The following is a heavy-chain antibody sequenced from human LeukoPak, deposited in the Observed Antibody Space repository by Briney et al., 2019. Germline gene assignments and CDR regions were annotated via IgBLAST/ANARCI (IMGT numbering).Heavy chain of an antibody. V-gene: IGHV4-61*09. CDR3: ARAIEVGAMSPFDY. D-gene: IGHD1-26*01. J-gene: IGHJ4*02. CDR1: GGSISSGSYD. Sequence: PSETLSLTCTVSGGSISSGSYDWYWIRQPAGKGLEWIGHLYTSGRMSYNPSLKSRVTISVDTSKNQFSLKLTSVTAADTAVYYCARAIEVGAMSPFDYWGQGTLVTVSS. CDR2: LYTSGRM.